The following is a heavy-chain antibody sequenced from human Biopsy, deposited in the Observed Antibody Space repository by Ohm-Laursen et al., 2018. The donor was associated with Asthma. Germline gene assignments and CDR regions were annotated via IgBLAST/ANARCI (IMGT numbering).Heavy chain of an antibody. J-gene: IGHJ6*02. CDR3: ARVDTIFGVVIPIYYYYGMDV. CDR1: GFTFSSYA. Sequence: SLRLSCTASGFTFSSYAMSWVRQAPGKGLEWVSSISSSSSYIYYADSVKGRFTISRDNAKNSPYLQMNSLRAEDTAVYYCARVDTIFGVVIPIYYYYGMDVWGQGTTVTVSS. D-gene: IGHD3-3*01. V-gene: IGHV3-21*01. CDR2: ISSSSSYI.